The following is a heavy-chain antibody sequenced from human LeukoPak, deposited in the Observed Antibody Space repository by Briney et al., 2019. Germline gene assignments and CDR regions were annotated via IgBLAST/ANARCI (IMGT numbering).Heavy chain of an antibody. D-gene: IGHD3-10*01. J-gene: IGHJ5*02. CDR3: ARVNTLIRGIGWFDP. CDR2: IYYSGTT. V-gene: IGHV4-39*07. CDR1: GGSISSSSYY. Sequence: SETLSLTCTVSGGSISSSSYYWGWIRQPPGKGLELIGNIYYSGTTYYNPSLKSRVTISVDTSKNQFSLKLSSVTVADTAVYYCARVNTLIRGIGWFDPWGQGILVTVSS.